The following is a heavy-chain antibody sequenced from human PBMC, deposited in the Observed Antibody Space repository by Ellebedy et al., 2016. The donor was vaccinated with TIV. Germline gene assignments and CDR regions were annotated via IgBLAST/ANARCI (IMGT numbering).Heavy chain of an antibody. Sequence: PGGSLRLSCAASGFTFSFYSVNWVRQAPGMGLEWVAYITSSSSTIYYADSVKGLFTISRDYSKNSLYLQMNSLRDEDTAVYYCTSGRYCIVTGCPLPPIGYYYGMDVWGQGTTVTVSS. V-gene: IGHV3-48*02. D-gene: IGHD2-2*01. CDR1: GFTFSFYS. J-gene: IGHJ6*02. CDR2: ITSSSSTI. CDR3: TSGRYCIVTGCPLPPIGYYYGMDV.